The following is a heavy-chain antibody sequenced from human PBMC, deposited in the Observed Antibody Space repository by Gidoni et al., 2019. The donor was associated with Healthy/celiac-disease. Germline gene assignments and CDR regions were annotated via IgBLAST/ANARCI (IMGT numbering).Heavy chain of an antibody. D-gene: IGHD3-16*01. V-gene: IGHV3-9*01. CDR3: AKDIRDYVWGSLLDY. Sequence: EVQLVESGGGLVQPGRSLRLSCAASGFTFDDYAMHWVRQAPGKGLEWVSGISWNSGSIGYADSVKGRFTISRDNAKNSLYLQMNSLRAEDTALYYCAKDIRDYVWGSLLDYWGQGTLVTVSS. CDR2: ISWNSGSI. J-gene: IGHJ4*02. CDR1: GFTFDDYA.